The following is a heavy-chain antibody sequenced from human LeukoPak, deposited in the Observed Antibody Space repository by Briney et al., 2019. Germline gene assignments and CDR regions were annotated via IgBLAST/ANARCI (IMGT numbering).Heavy chain of an antibody. D-gene: IGHD6-6*01. CDR1: GCTFSSYA. CDR2: ISYDGSNK. CDR3: ARGIAAFDY. V-gene: IGHV3-30-3*01. J-gene: IGHJ4*02. Sequence: PGGSLRLSCAASGCTFSSYAMHWVRQAPGKGLEWVAVISYDGSNKYYADSVKGRFTISRDNSKNTLYLQMNSLRAEDTAVYYCARGIAAFDYWGQGTLVTVSS.